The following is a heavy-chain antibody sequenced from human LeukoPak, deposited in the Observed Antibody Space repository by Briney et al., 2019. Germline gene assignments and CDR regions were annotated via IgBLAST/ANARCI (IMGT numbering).Heavy chain of an antibody. CDR3: AKGSAAARPYFFDF. CDR2: ITDSGGDT. D-gene: IGHD6-6*01. CDR1: GFTFNSYA. V-gene: IGHV3-23*01. Sequence: GGSLRLSCAASGFTFNSYAMSWVRQAPGKGLDWISAITDSGGDTYYADSVKGRFTLSRDNSKNTLDLQMSSLRAEDTAVYYCAKGSAAARPYFFDFWGQGTLVTVSS. J-gene: IGHJ4*02.